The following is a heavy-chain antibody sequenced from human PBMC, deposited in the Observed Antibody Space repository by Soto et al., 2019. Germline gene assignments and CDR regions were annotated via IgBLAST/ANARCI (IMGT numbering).Heavy chain of an antibody. Sequence: ASVKVSCKDSGYTFTNNGRTWVRQATCQGPEWVGWISAYNGNTHYAQKLQGRVAMTTDTSTSTAYMELRSLSSDDTAVYYCARPQNEILTDSYTNYFDSWGQGTPVTVSS. D-gene: IGHD3-9*01. J-gene: IGHJ4*02. CDR2: ISAYNGNT. CDR1: GYTFTNNG. CDR3: ARPQNEILTDSYTNYFDS. V-gene: IGHV1-18*01.